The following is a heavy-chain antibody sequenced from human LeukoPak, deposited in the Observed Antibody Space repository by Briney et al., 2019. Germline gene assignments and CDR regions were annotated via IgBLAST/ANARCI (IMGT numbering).Heavy chain of an antibody. CDR2: ISSSSSYI. CDR1: GFTFSSYS. CDR3: AKAPYGSGVYFDY. V-gene: IGHV3-21*04. J-gene: IGHJ4*02. D-gene: IGHD3-10*01. Sequence: PGGSLRLSCAASGFTFSSYSMNWVRQAPGKGLEWVSSISSSSSYIYYADSVKGRFTISRDNAKNSLYLQMNSLRAEDTAVYYCAKAPYGSGVYFDYWGQGTLVTVSS.